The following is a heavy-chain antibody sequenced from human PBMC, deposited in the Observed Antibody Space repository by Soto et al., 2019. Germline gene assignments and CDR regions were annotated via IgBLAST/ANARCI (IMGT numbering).Heavy chain of an antibody. Sequence: PGGSLRLSCAASGFTVSINYMSWVRQAPGKGLEWVSVIYSGGSTYYADSVKGRFTISRDNSKNTLYLQMNSLRAEDTAVYYCARGLYSGWHYFDYWGQGTLVTVSS. D-gene: IGHD5-12*01. CDR1: GFTVSINY. V-gene: IGHV3-66*01. J-gene: IGHJ4*02. CDR2: IYSGGST. CDR3: ARGLYSGWHYFDY.